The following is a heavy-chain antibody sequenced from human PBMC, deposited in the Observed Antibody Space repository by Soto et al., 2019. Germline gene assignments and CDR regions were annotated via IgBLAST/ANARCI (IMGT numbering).Heavy chain of an antibody. CDR1: GFTFRSYS. CDR2: ISSSNRTI. CDR3: ARAGWPLLQTGMDV. J-gene: IGHJ6*02. Sequence: GGSLRLSCAASGFTFRSYSMNWVRQAPGKGLEWVPYISSSNRTINYADSVKGRFIISRDNAKNSLYLQMHSLRDEDTAVYYCARAGWPLLQTGMDVWGQGTAVTVSS. D-gene: IGHD2-15*01. V-gene: IGHV3-48*02.